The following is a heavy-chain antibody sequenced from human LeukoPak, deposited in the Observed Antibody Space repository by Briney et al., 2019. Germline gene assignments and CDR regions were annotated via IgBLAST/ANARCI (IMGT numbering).Heavy chain of an antibody. J-gene: IGHJ1*01. CDR2: IYYSGRT. CDR3: ARRRYYDGSGYLE. D-gene: IGHD3-22*01. CDR1: GDSISRSDSY. Sequence: SETLSLTCSVSGDSISRSDSYWDWIRQPPGKGLEWIGTIYYSGRTYYSPSLKSRVTMSVDTPNNQFSLNLRSVTAADTAAYYCARRRYYDGSGYLEWGQGTLLSASS. V-gene: IGHV4-39*01.